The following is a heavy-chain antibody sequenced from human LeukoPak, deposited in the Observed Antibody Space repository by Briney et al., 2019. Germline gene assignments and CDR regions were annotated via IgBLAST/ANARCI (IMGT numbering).Heavy chain of an antibody. V-gene: IGHV1-18*04. J-gene: IGHJ4*02. CDR3: ARDRYNWNALGSPFDY. CDR2: ISAYNGNT. Sequence: ASVRVSSKASGYTFTSYGISWVRQAPGQGLEWRGWISAYNGNTNYAQKLQGRVTMTTDTSTSTAYMELRSLRSDDTAVYYCARDRYNWNALGSPFDYWGQGTLVTVSS. CDR1: GYTFTSYG. D-gene: IGHD1-1*01.